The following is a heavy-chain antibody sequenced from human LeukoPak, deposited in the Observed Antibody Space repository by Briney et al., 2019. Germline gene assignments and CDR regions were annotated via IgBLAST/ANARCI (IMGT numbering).Heavy chain of an antibody. Sequence: GGSLRLSCAVSEFTFSSYWMSWVRQAPGKGLEWVANIKGDGSEKYYVDSLKGRFTISRDNAKNSLYLQMNSLRAEDTAVYYCARGSTGSGRIDYWGQGTLVTVSS. CDR2: IKGDGSEK. CDR1: EFTFSSYW. CDR3: ARGSTGSGRIDY. D-gene: IGHD3-10*01. J-gene: IGHJ4*02. V-gene: IGHV3-7*01.